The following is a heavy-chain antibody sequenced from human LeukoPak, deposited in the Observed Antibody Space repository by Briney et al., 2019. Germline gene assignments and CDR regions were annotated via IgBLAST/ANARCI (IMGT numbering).Heavy chain of an antibody. CDR3: ARDFRAITMVRGVTSYYYYGMDV. J-gene: IGHJ6*02. Sequence: GRSLRLSCAASGFTVSSNYMSWVRQAPGKGLEWVSVIYSGGSTYYADSVKGRFTISRDNSKNTLYLQMNSLRAEDTAVYYCARDFRAITMVRGVTSYYYYGMDVWGQETTVTVSS. CDR2: IYSGGST. D-gene: IGHD3-10*01. CDR1: GFTVSSNY. V-gene: IGHV3-53*01.